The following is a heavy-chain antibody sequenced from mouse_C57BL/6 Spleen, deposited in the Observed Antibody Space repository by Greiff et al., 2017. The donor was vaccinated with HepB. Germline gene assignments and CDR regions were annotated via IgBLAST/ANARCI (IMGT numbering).Heavy chain of an antibody. CDR2: IRNKANGYTT. D-gene: IGHD1-1*01. CDR3: ARDYYGRSSLDY. CDR1: GFTFPDYY. V-gene: IGHV7-3*01. Sequence: EVQLVESGGGLVQPGGSLSLSCAASGFTFPDYYMSWVRQPPGKALEWLGFIRNKANGYTTESSASVKGRFTISRDNSHSILYLQMNALRAEDSATYDWARDYYGRSSLDYGGQGTTLTVAA. J-gene: IGHJ2*01.